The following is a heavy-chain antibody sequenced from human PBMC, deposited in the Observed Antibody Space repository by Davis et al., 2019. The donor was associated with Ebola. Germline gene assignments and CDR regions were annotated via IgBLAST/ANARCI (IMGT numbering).Heavy chain of an antibody. CDR2: IKQDGSEK. J-gene: IGHJ4*02. D-gene: IGHD3-16*01. Sequence: GESLKISCAASGFTFSSYWMSWVRQAPGKGLEWVANIKQDGSEKYYVDSVKGRFTISRDNAKNSLYLQMNSLRAEDTAVYYCARGQGRFRYFDYWGQGTLVTVSS. CDR3: ARGQGRFRYFDY. V-gene: IGHV3-7*01. CDR1: GFTFSSYW.